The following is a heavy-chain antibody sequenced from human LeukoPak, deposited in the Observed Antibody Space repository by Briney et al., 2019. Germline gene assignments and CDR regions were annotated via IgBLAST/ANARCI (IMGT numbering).Heavy chain of an antibody. Sequence: GGSLRLSCAASGFTFSSYAIRWVRQAPGTGLEWVSSIPGSGGATYYADSVRGRFSISRDSSKNTVYLQMNSLRDEDAAVYYCARARPWDSSRSYYFGMDVWGHGTTVTASS. CDR1: GFTFSSYA. J-gene: IGHJ6*02. D-gene: IGHD3-22*01. CDR3: ARARPWDSSRSYYFGMDV. CDR2: IPGSGGAT. V-gene: IGHV3-23*01.